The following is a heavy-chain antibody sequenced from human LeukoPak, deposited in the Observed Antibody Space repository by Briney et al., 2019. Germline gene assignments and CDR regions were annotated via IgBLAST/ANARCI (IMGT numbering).Heavy chain of an antibody. J-gene: IGHJ5*02. Sequence: PSETLSLTCAVYGGSFSGYYWSWLRQPPGKGLEWIGEINHSGSTNYNPSLKSRVTISVDTSKNQFSLKLSSVTAADTAVYYCARGRTYYYGSGSYYKGKNWFDPWGQGTLVTVSS. CDR1: GGSFSGYY. CDR2: INHSGST. D-gene: IGHD3-10*01. CDR3: ARGRTYYYGSGSYYKGKNWFDP. V-gene: IGHV4-34*01.